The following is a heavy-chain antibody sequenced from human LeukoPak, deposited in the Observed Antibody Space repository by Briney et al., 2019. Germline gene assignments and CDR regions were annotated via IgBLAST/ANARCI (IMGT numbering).Heavy chain of an antibody. CDR2: ISGSGGST. CDR3: AKVPISFGSGLLRFDP. Sequence: PGGSLGLSCAASGFTFSSYAMSWVRQAPGKGLEWVSAISGSGGSTYYADSVKGRFTISRDNSKNTLYLQMNSLRAEDTAVYYCAKVPISFGSGLLRFDPWGQGTLVTVSS. D-gene: IGHD6-19*01. J-gene: IGHJ5*02. V-gene: IGHV3-23*01. CDR1: GFTFSSYA.